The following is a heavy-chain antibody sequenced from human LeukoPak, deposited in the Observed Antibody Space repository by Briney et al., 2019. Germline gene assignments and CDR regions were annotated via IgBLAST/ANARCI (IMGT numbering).Heavy chain of an antibody. CDR3: ARGGSSSSWFDP. V-gene: IGHV3-23*01. Sequence: GGSLRLSCAASGFTFSSYAMSWVRQAPGKGLEWVSAISGSGGSTYYADSVKGRFTISRDNSRNTLYLQMNSLRAEDTAVYYCARGGSSSSWFDPWGQETLVTVSS. D-gene: IGHD6-6*01. CDR1: GFTFSSYA. J-gene: IGHJ5*02. CDR2: ISGSGGST.